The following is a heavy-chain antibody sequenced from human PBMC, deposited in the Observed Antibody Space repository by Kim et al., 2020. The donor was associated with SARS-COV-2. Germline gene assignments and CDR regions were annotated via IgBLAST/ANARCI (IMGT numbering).Heavy chain of an antibody. V-gene: IGHV1-69*13. J-gene: IGHJ4*02. CDR3: ARSSTRRSIAVAGTLNFDY. D-gene: IGHD6-19*01. Sequence: SVKVSCKASGGTFSSYAISWVRQAPGQGLEWMGGIIPIFGTANYAQKFQGRVTITADESTSTAYMELSSLRSEDTAVYYCARSSTRRSIAVAGTLNFDYWGQGTLVTVSS. CDR1: GGTFSSYA. CDR2: IIPIFGTA.